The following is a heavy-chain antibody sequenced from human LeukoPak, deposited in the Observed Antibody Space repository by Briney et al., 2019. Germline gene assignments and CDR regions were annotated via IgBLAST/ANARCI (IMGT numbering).Heavy chain of an antibody. Sequence: SQTLSLTCAISGDSVSSNSAAWNWIRQSPTRGLEWLGRTYYRSKWYNDYAVSVKSRITINPETSKNQFSLQLNSVTPEDTAVYYCARDAPNHYDSSGSAYENYYYYGMDVWGQGTTVTVSS. D-gene: IGHD3-22*01. CDR2: TYYRSKWYN. J-gene: IGHJ6*02. V-gene: IGHV6-1*01. CDR1: GDSVSSNSAA. CDR3: ARDAPNHYDSSGSAYENYYYYGMDV.